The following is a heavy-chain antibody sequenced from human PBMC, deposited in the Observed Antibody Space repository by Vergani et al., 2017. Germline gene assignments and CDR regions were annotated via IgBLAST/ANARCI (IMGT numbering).Heavy chain of an antibody. D-gene: IGHD4-23*01. CDR3: ADYGGNGEGNY. CDR2: ISGSGGST. Sequence: EVQLLESGGGLVQPGGSLRLSCAASGFTFSSYAMSWVRQAPGKGLEWVSAISGSGGSTYYADSVKGRFTISRDNSKNTLYLQMNGLRAEDTALYYCADYGGNGEGNYWGQGTLVTVSS. V-gene: IGHV3-23*01. CDR1: GFTFSSYA. J-gene: IGHJ4*02.